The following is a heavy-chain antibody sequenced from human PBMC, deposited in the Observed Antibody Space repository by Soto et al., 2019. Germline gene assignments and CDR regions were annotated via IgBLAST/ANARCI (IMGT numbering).Heavy chain of an antibody. J-gene: IGHJ4*02. CDR2: ISGSGGST. V-gene: IGHV3-23*01. CDR1: GFTFSSYA. Sequence: GGSLRLSCAASGFTFSSYAMSWVRQAPGKGLEWVSAISGSGGSTYYADSVKGRFTISRDNSKNTLYLQMNSLRAEDTAVYYCAKDLGYCSGGSCSNPDYWGQGTLVTVSS. CDR3: AKDLGYCSGGSCSNPDY. D-gene: IGHD2-15*01.